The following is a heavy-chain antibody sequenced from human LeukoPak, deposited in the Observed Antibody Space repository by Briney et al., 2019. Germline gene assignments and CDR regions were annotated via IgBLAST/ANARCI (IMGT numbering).Heavy chain of an antibody. CDR3: AKRFAPTVTMGNQFDY. Sequence: GGSLRLSCAASGFTFSSYAMSWVRQAPGKGLEWVSAISGSGGSTYYADSVKSRFTISRDNSKNTLYLQMNSLRAEDTAVYYCAKRFAPTVTMGNQFDYWGQGTLVTVSS. V-gene: IGHV3-23*01. CDR2: ISGSGGST. J-gene: IGHJ4*02. D-gene: IGHD4-17*01. CDR1: GFTFSSYA.